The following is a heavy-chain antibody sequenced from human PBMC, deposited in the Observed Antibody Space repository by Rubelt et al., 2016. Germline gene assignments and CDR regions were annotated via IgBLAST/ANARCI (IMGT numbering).Heavy chain of an antibody. J-gene: IGHJ6*02. CDR2: MNPNSGNP. CDR1: GYTFTSYD. Sequence: QVQLVQSGAEVKKPGASVKVSCKASGYTFTSYDINWVRQATGQGLEWMGWMNPNSGNPGYAQKFQGRVTRTRNTSISTAYMRLRSLRSGSATVYYCARLSITIFGVVFYYYGMDVWGQGTTVTVSS. V-gene: IGHV1-8*01. D-gene: IGHD3-3*01. CDR3: ARLSITIFGVVFYYYGMDV.